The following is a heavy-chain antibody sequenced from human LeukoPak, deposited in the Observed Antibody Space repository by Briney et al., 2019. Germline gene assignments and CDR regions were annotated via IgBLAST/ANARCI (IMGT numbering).Heavy chain of an antibody. CDR1: GYSISNGFY. J-gene: IGHJ6*03. CDR2: VYHTGST. CDR3: ARESKWRRYYYYYYMDV. Sequence: SETLSLTCTVSGYSISNGFYWAWIRQPPGKGLEWIGSVYHTGSTYSNPSLKSRVTISVDTSKNQFSLSLTSVTAADTAVYYCARESKWRRYYYYYYMDVWGKGTTVTVSS. D-gene: IGHD1-26*01. V-gene: IGHV4-38-2*02.